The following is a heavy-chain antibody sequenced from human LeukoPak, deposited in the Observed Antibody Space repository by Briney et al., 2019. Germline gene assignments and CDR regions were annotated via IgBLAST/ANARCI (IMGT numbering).Heavy chain of an antibody. CDR3: ARVAFGLYVMDV. V-gene: IGHV3-21*01. D-gene: IGHD3-16*01. CDR2: ISSDSSYI. J-gene: IGHJ6*02. Sequence: GGSLRLSCAASGFTFTTYSMNWVRPAPGKGLEWVSSISSDSSYIFYADSLKGRFTISRDNAKNSLYLQMISLRAEDTAVYYCARVAFGLYVMDVWGQGTTVTVSS. CDR1: GFTFTTYS.